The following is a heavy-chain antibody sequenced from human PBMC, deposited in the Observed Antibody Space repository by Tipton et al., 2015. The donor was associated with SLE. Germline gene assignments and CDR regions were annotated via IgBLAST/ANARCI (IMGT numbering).Heavy chain of an antibody. D-gene: IGHD3-3*01. Sequence: QLVQSGAEVKKPGASVQVSCKASRYTFTGYSVHWVRQAPGQGLEWMGWITAHNGNTNYAQKVQGRVTMTTDTSTSTADMELRSLVSDDTAVYYCARMSFDFWRNFEENFDYWGPGTLVTVSS. J-gene: IGHJ4*02. CDR2: ITAHNGNT. CDR3: ARMSFDFWRNFEENFDY. V-gene: IGHV1-18*04. CDR1: RYTFTGYS.